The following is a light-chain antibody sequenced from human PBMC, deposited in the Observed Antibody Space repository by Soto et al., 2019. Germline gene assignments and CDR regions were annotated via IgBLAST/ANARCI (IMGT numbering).Light chain of an antibody. V-gene: IGLV2-14*01. Sequence: QSALTQPASVSVSPGQSITISCTGTSSDVGGYNYVSWYQQHPGKAPKLMIYDVSNRPSGVSNRFSGSKSGNTASLTISGLQAEDEADYYCSSYTISSTHVVFGGGTKLTVL. CDR1: SSDVGGYNY. CDR3: SSYTISSTHVV. J-gene: IGLJ2*01. CDR2: DVS.